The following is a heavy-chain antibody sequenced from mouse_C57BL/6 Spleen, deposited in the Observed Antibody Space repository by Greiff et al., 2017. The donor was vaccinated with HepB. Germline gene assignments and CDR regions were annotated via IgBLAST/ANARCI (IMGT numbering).Heavy chain of an antibody. CDR3: ARKEVYGWYFDV. J-gene: IGHJ1*03. Sequence: QVQLQQPGTELVKPGASVKLSCKASGYTFTSYWMHWVKQRPRQGLEWIGNINPSNGGTNYNEKFKSKATLTVDKSSSTAYMQLSSLTSEDSAVYYCARKEVYGWYFDVWGTGTTVTVSS. CDR2: INPSNGGT. D-gene: IGHD1-1*01. CDR1: GYTFTSYW. V-gene: IGHV1-53*01.